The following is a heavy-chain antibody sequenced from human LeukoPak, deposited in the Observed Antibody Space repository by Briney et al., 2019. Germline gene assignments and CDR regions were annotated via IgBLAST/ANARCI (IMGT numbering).Heavy chain of an antibody. V-gene: IGHV2-5*02. CDR1: GFSLSTSGVG. Sequence: SGPTLVQPPQTLTLTCTFSGFSLSTSGVGVGWIRQPPGKALEWLALIYWDDDKRYSPSLKSRLTITKDTSKNQVVLTMTNMDPVDTATYYCAHSSTYVWGSYGFDYFDYWGQGTLVTVSS. CDR3: AHSSTYVWGSYGFDYFDY. D-gene: IGHD3-16*01. CDR2: IYWDDDK. J-gene: IGHJ4*02.